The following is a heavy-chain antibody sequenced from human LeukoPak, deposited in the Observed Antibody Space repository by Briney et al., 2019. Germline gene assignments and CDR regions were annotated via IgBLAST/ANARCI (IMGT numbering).Heavy chain of an antibody. D-gene: IGHD3-16*01. CDR3: ARGRRGLFDY. J-gene: IGHJ4*02. Sequence: SETLSLTCTVSGYSISSGYYWGWIRQPPGKGLEWIGSIYHSGSTYYNPSLKSRVTISVDTSKNQFSLKLSSVTAADTAVYYCARGRRGLFDYWGQGTLVTVSS. CDR1: GYSISSGYY. CDR2: IYHSGST. V-gene: IGHV4-38-2*02.